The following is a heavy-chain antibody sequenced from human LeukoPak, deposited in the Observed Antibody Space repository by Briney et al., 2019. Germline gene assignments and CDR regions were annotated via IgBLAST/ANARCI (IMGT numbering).Heavy chain of an antibody. D-gene: IGHD3-22*01. J-gene: IGHJ4*02. Sequence: GGSLTLSCAVSRITLSNYGMSWVRQAPGKGLEWVAGISGSGGSTNYADSVKGRFTISRDNPKNTLFLQMNSLRAEDTAVYFCAKRGVVIRVILVGFHKEAYYFDSWGQGALVTVSS. V-gene: IGHV3-23*01. CDR1: RITLSNYG. CDR2: ISGSGGST. CDR3: AKRGVVIRVILVGFHKEAYYFDS.